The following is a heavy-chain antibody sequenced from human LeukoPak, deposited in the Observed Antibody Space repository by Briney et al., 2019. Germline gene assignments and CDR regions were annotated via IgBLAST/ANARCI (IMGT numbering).Heavy chain of an antibody. CDR1: GYSFTSYW. D-gene: IGHD6-6*01. CDR3: ARVQDSSSYALFDY. V-gene: IGHV5-51*01. J-gene: IGHJ4*02. Sequence: GESLKTSRKGSGYSFTSYWIGWVRQMPGQGLEWMGIIYPGDSDTRYSPSFQGQVTISADKSISTAYLQWSSLKAWDTGMYYCARVQDSSSYALFDYWRQPTQVSVSS. CDR2: IYPGDSDT.